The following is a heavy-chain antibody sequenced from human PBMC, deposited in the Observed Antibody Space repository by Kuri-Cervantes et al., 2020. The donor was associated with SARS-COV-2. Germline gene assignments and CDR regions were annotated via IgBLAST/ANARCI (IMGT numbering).Heavy chain of an antibody. V-gene: IGHV1-18*04. CDR1: GYTFTGYY. Sequence: ASVNVSCKASGYTFTGYYMHWVRQAPGQGLEWMGWINPNSGNTNYAQKLQGRVTMTTDTSTSTAYMELRSLRSDDTAVYYCARALGVPAATPGEIWGQGTMVTVSS. CDR3: ARALGVPAATPGEI. D-gene: IGHD2-2*01. J-gene: IGHJ3*02. CDR2: INPNSGNT.